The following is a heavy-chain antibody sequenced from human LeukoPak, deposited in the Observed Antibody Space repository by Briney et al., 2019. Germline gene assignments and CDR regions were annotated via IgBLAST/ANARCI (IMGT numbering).Heavy chain of an antibody. CDR1: GFTFDDYG. D-gene: IGHD3-10*01. V-gene: IGHV3-23*01. CDR3: AKLGDYYGSGSHEY. J-gene: IGHJ4*02. CDR2: ISGSGSSS. Sequence: GGSLRLSCAASGFTFDDYGMTWVRQAPGKGLDWLSVISGSGSSSYYADSVKGRFTISRDNSKNMLYLEINSLRAEDTAVYYCAKLGDYYGSGSHEYWGQGTLVTVSS.